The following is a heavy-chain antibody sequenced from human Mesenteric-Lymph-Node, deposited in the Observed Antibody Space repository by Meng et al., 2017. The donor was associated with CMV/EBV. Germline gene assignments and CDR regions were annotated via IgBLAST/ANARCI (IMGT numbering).Heavy chain of an antibody. V-gene: IGHV3-21*01. J-gene: IGHJ6*02. D-gene: IGHD3-3*01. Sequence: GESLKISCAASGFTFSDYYMNWVRQAPGKGLEWVSSISSSSSYIYYADSVKGRFTISRDNAKNSLYLQMNSLRAEDTAVYYCAKDKNYDFWSGSPGMDVWGQGTTVTVSS. CDR2: ISSSSSYI. CDR1: GFTFSDYY. CDR3: AKDKNYDFWSGSPGMDV.